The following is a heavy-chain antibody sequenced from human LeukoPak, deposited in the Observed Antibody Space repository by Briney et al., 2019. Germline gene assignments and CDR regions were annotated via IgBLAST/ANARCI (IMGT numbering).Heavy chain of an antibody. CDR2: INSDGSST. D-gene: IGHD5-12*01. Sequence: PGGSLRLSCAASGFTFSRFWMPWVRQAPGKGLVWVSRINSDGSSTKYADSVKGRFTISRDNAKNTLYLQMNSLRAEDTAVYYCSRAGSSGYDFGMDVWGQGTTVTVSS. V-gene: IGHV3-74*03. J-gene: IGHJ6*02. CDR3: SRAGSSGYDFGMDV. CDR1: GFTFSRFW.